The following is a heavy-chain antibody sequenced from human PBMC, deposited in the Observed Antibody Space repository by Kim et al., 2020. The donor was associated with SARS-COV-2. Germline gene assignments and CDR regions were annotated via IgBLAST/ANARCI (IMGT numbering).Heavy chain of an antibody. CDR2: GST. D-gene: IGHD6-6*01. V-gene: IGHV4-59*01. CDR3: ARDRRYFDY. J-gene: IGHJ4*02. Sequence: GSTTYNPSLKSRVTISVDTSKNQFSLKLSSVTAADTAGYYCARDRRYFDYWGQGTLVTVSS.